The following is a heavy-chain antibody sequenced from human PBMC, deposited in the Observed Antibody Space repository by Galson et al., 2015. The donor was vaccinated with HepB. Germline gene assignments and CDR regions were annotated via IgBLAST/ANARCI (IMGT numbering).Heavy chain of an antibody. D-gene: IGHD6-19*01. Sequence: SLRLSCAASGFTFSAYGMHWVRQAPGKGLDWVAGITYDGGSHYYADSVKGRVTISRGNLKNTLFLQMSSLRPEDTAVYYCAKVATRGQWLARWNFDYWGQGILVTVSS. V-gene: IGHV3-30*18. CDR2: ITYDGGSH. CDR3: AKVATRGQWLARWNFDY. J-gene: IGHJ4*02. CDR1: GFTFSAYG.